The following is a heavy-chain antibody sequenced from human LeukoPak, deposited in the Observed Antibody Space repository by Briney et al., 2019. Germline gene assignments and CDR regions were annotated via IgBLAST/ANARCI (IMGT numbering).Heavy chain of an antibody. V-gene: IGHV3-23*01. D-gene: IGHD6-19*01. J-gene: IGHJ1*01. CDR1: GFTFSSYA. CDR2: ISCSGGST. Sequence: GGSVRLSCAASGFTFSSYAMSWVRQAPGKGLEWVSAISCSGGSTYYADSVKGRFTISRDNSKNTLYLQMNSLRAEDTAVYYCAKDCAVAHIPRYFQHWGQGTLVTVSS. CDR3: AKDCAVAHIPRYFQH.